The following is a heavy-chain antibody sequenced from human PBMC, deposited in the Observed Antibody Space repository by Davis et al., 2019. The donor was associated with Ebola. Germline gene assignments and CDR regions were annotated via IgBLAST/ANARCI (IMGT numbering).Heavy chain of an antibody. V-gene: IGHV3-30*18. CDR3: AKDGSGSYYYYYGMDV. CDR2: ISYDGSNK. CDR1: GFTFSSYG. Sequence: PGGPLRLSCAASGFTFSSYGMHWVRQAPGKGLEWVAVISYDGSNKYYADSVKGRFTISRDNSKNTLYLQMNSLRAEDTAVYYCAKDGSGSYYYYYGMDVWGQGTTVTVSS. D-gene: IGHD1-26*01. J-gene: IGHJ6*02.